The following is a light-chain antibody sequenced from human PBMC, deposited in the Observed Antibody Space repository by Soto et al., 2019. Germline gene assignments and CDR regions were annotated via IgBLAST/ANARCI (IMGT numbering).Light chain of an antibody. V-gene: IGKV3D-20*01. CDR1: QSVRTNY. Sequence: TQYPATLSVSPGERATLSCWASQSVRTNYLAWYKQKPGLAPRLLIYDASSRATGISDRFSGSGSGTEFTLTISRLEPEDFAVYYCQQYGSSPSFGGGTKVDIK. CDR2: DAS. J-gene: IGKJ4*01. CDR3: QQYGSSPS.